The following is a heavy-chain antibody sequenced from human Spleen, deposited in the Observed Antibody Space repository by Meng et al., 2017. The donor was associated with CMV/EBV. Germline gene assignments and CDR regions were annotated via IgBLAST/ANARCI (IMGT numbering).Heavy chain of an antibody. CDR3: AKASVSVAGWGYFQH. CDR2: VSGSGVLT. CDR1: GFTFSDYA. V-gene: IGHV3-23*01. J-gene: IGHJ1*01. Sequence: SGFTFSDYAMKWVRQAPGKGLEWVASVSGSGVLTYYADSVKGRFTISRDNSKNTLYLQMNSLGVEDTAIYYCAKASVSVAGWGYFQHWGLGTLVTVSS. D-gene: IGHD1-26*01.